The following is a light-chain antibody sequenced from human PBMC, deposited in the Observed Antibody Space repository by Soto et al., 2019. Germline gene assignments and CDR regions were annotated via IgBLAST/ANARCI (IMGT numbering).Light chain of an antibody. Sequence: EIVLTQSPGTLSLSPGERATLSCRASQSLSSSYLVWYQQKPGQAPRLLIYGASSRATGIPDRFSGSGSGTVFTLTISRLEPEDFAVYYCQHYGNTPPSVTFGPGTKVDIK. CDR3: QHYGNTPPSVT. J-gene: IGKJ3*01. V-gene: IGKV3-20*01. CDR1: QSLSSSY. CDR2: GAS.